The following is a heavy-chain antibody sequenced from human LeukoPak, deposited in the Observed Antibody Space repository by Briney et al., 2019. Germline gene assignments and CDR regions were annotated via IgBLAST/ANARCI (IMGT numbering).Heavy chain of an antibody. CDR2: IYYSGST. J-gene: IGHJ5*02. CDR3: ARSRGWDYYDSSGYLS. D-gene: IGHD3-22*01. Sequence: PSETLSLTCTVSVGSPTSGGYYWGWVRQHPGEGLEWIGYIYYSGSTYYNQSLESRVTISVDTSKNQFTLKLSSVTAADTAVYYCARSRGWDYYDSSGYLSWGQGTLVTVSA. CDR1: VGSPTSGGYY. V-gene: IGHV4-31*03.